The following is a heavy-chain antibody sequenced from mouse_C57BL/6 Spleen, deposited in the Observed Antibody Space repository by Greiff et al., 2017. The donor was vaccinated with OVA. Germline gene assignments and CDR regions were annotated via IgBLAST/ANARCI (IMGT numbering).Heavy chain of an antibody. CDR1: GFTFSSYA. D-gene: IGHD4-1*01. J-gene: IGHJ2*01. CDR3: ARALLGPSLYFGY. CDR2: ISDGGSYT. V-gene: IGHV5-4*03. Sequence: EVMLVESGGGLVKPGGSLKLSCAASGFTFSSYAMSWVRQTPEKRLEWVATISDGGSYTYYPDNVKGRFTISRDNAKNNLYLQMSHLKSEDTAMYYCARALLGPSLYFGYWGQGTTLTVSS.